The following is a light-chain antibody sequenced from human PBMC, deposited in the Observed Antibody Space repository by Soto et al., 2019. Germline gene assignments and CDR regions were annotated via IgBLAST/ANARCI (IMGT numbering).Light chain of an antibody. CDR2: GAS. J-gene: IGKJ3*01. V-gene: IGKV3-15*01. CDR3: QQYNNWQT. CDR1: QSVSSN. Sequence: EIVMTQSPATLSVSPGERATLSCRASQSVSSNLDWYQQKPGQAPRLLIYGASTRATGIPARFSGSGSGTEFTLTISSLQSEDFAVYYCQQYNNWQTFGPGTQVDIK.